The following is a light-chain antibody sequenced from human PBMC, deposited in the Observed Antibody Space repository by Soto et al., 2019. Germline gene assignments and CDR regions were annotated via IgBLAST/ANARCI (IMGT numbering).Light chain of an antibody. CDR3: QQFNSWPPLT. CDR1: QIVSPN. J-gene: IGKJ4*01. V-gene: IGKV3-15*01. CDR2: SAS. Sequence: EVAMTQSPATPSVSPGERATLSCRASQIVSPNLAWYHQKPGQAPRLLISSASTRATGLPARFSGSGSGIEFPLTLSSLQSEDSAVYYCQQFNSWPPLTFGGGTKVEIK.